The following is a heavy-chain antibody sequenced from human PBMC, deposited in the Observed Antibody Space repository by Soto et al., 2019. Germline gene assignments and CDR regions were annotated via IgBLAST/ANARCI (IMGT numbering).Heavy chain of an antibody. CDR3: ARVPPDGGNDWYFDL. CDR2: IYHSGST. J-gene: IGHJ2*01. Sequence: QLQLQESGSGLVKPSQTLSLTCAVSGGSISSGGYSWSWIRQPPGKGLEWIGYIYHSGSTYYNPSLKSRVTISVDRSKNQFSLKLSSVTAADTAVYYCARVPPDGGNDWYFDLWGRGTLVTVSS. V-gene: IGHV4-30-2*01. CDR1: GGSISSGGYS. D-gene: IGHD2-15*01.